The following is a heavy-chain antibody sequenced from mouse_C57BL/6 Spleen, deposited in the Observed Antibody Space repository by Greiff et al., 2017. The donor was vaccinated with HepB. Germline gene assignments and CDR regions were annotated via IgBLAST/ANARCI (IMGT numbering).Heavy chain of an antibody. Sequence: QVQLQQPGAELVKPGASVKLSCKASGYTFTSYWMHWVKQRPGQGLEWIGMIHPNSGSTNYNEKFKSKATLTVDKSSSTAYMQLTSLTSEDSAVYYCAVSFYYGSRYFDYWGQGTTLTVSS. D-gene: IGHD1-1*01. CDR3: AVSFYYGSRYFDY. CDR1: GYTFTSYW. CDR2: IHPNSGST. J-gene: IGHJ2*01. V-gene: IGHV1-64*01.